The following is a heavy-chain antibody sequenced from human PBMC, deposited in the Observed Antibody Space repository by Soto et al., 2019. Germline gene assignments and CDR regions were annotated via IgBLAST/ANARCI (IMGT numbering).Heavy chain of an antibody. CDR1: GGSISGYY. J-gene: IGHJ3*02. D-gene: IGHD3-10*01. V-gene: IGHV4-59*08. Sequence: SETLSLTCTVSGGSISGYYWTWVRQPPGKGLECIGYLSDTGSTNYSPSLKSRVTISVDTSQKQFSLKLSSVTAADTAVYYCARRPGFGHAFDIWSQGTLVTVSS. CDR2: LSDTGST. CDR3: ARRPGFGHAFDI.